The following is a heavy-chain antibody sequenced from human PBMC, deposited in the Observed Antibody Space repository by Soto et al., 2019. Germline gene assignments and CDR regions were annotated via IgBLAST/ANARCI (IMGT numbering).Heavy chain of an antibody. J-gene: IGHJ4*02. Sequence: LGGSLRLSCAASGFTFSSYSMNWVRQAPGKGLEWVSYISSSSSTIYYADSVKGRFTISRDNAKNSLYLQMNSLRAEDTAVYYCAIYGDSTFLRSAPIDYWGQGTLVTVSS. CDR3: AIYGDSTFLRSAPIDY. CDR2: ISSSSSTI. V-gene: IGHV3-48*01. CDR1: GFTFSSYS. D-gene: IGHD4-17*01.